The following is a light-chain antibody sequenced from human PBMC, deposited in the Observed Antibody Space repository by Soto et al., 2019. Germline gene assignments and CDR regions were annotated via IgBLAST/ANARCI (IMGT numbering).Light chain of an antibody. CDR2: AAS. J-gene: IGKJ5*01. V-gene: IGKV1-27*01. CDR3: QKYNSAPHIT. Sequence: DIRMTQSPSSLSASVGDRVTITCRASQGISNYLAWYQQKPGKVPKLLIYAASTLQSGVPSRFSGSGSGTDFTLTISSLQPEDVATYYCQKYNSAPHITFGQGTRLEIK. CDR1: QGISNY.